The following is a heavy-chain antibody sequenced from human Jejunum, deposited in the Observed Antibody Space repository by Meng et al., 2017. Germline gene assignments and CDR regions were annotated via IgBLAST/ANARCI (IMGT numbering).Heavy chain of an antibody. CDR2: IYNGGNT. Sequence: QVQLQQSGPGLVKPSGTLSLTCAVSGGDNNKENWWSWVRESQERGLEWIGEIYNGGNTNYNQSLNRRVTMSVDESTNQMSLKLTSVTAADTAVYYCVSGEFAMLARFDFWGQGILVTVSS. D-gene: IGHD2-2*01. V-gene: IGHV4-4*02. CDR3: VSGEFAMLARFDF. J-gene: IGHJ4*02. CDR1: GGDNNKENW.